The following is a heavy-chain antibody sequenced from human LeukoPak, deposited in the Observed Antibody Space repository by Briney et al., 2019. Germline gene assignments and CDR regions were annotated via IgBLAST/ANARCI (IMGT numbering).Heavy chain of an antibody. CDR3: ARLVPPHYYDSSGYYIPHSVAHPYYFDY. CDR1: GYSISSGYY. J-gene: IGHJ4*02. Sequence: SETLSLTCAVSGYSISSGYYWGWIRQPPGKGLEWIGGIYHSGRTYYNPSLKSRVTISVDTSKNQFSLKLGCVTAADTAVYYCARLVPPHYYDSSGYYIPHSVAHPYYFDYWGQGTLVTVSS. V-gene: IGHV4-38-2*01. CDR2: IYHSGRT. D-gene: IGHD3-22*01.